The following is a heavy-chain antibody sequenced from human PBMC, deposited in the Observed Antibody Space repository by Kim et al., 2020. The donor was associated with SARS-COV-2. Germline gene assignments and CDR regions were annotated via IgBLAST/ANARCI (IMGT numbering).Heavy chain of an antibody. CDR2: INSDGSRT. V-gene: IGHV3-74*01. D-gene: IGHD2-2*01. CDR3: AMSCSTSCPCYYMDV. CDR1: GFTFSTYW. J-gene: IGHJ6*03. Sequence: GGSLRLSCAASGFTFSTYWMYWVRQAPGKGLVWVPRINSDGSRTNYADSVKGRFTFSRDNAKNTLYLQMNSLRAEDTAVYYCAMSCSTSCPCYYMDVWGKGTTVTVSS.